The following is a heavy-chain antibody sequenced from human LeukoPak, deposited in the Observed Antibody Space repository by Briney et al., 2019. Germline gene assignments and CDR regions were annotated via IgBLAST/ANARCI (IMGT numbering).Heavy chain of an antibody. J-gene: IGHJ5*02. CDR3: ARCTYGSGSYLSWFDP. CDR2: IYYSGTT. CDR1: GGSIRSSSYY. V-gene: IGHV4-39*07. D-gene: IGHD3-10*01. Sequence: TASETLSLTCSVSGGSIRSSSYYWGWIRQPPGKGLEWIGSIYYSGTTYYNPSLKSRVTISIDTSKNQFSLKLSSVTAADTAVYYCARCTYGSGSYLSWFDPWGQGTLVTVSS.